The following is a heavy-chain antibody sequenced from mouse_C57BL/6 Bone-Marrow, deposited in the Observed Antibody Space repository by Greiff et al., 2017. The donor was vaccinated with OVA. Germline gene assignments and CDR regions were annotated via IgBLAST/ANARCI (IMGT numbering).Heavy chain of an antibody. CDR2: IYPRSGNT. CDR3: ARFLTVVGAMDY. CDR1: GYTFTSYG. Sequence: VMLVESGAELARPGASVKLSCKASGYTFTSYGISWVKQRTGQGLEWIGEIYPRSGNTYYNEKFKGKATLTADKSSSTAYMELRSLTSEDSAVYFCARFLTVVGAMDYWGQGTSVTVSS. J-gene: IGHJ4*01. D-gene: IGHD1-1*01. V-gene: IGHV1-81*01.